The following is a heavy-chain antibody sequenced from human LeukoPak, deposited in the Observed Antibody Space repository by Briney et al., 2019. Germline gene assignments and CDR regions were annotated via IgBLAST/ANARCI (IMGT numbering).Heavy chain of an antibody. J-gene: IGHJ6*02. Sequence: GASVKVSCKASGYTFTSYGISWVRQAPGQGLEWMGWINACNGNTNYAQKLQGRVTMTTDTSTSTAYMELRSLRSDDTAVYYCARAGLLWLGEPYYYYGMDVWGQGTTVTVSS. CDR2: INACNGNT. D-gene: IGHD3-10*01. V-gene: IGHV1-18*01. CDR1: GYTFTSYG. CDR3: ARAGLLWLGEPYYYYGMDV.